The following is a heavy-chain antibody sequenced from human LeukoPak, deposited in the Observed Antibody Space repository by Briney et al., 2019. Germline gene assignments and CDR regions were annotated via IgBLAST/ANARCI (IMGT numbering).Heavy chain of an antibody. D-gene: IGHD6-13*01. Sequence: SQTLSLTCTVSGGSISSGDYYWSWIRQPPGKGLEWIGYIYYSGSTYYNPSLKSRVTISVDTSKNQFSLKLSSVTAADTAVYYCARQDVRSSTWYGWFDPWGQGTLVTVSS. V-gene: IGHV4-30-4*01. CDR3: ARQDVRSSTWYGWFDP. J-gene: IGHJ5*02. CDR1: GGSISSGDYY. CDR2: IYYSGST.